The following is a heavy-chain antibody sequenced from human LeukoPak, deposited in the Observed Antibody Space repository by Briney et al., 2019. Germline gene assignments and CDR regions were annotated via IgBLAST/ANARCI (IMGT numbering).Heavy chain of an antibody. CDR2: INHSGST. D-gene: IGHD3-3*01. Sequence: SETLSLTCAVYGGSFSGYYWSWIRQPPGKGLEWIGEINHSGSTNYNPSLKSRVTISVDTSKNQFSLKLSSVTAADTAVYYCARIARSTIFGVVIRYYYYYMDVWGKGTTVTVSS. CDR3: ARIARSTIFGVVIRYYYYYMDV. V-gene: IGHV4-34*01. J-gene: IGHJ6*03. CDR1: GGSFSGYY.